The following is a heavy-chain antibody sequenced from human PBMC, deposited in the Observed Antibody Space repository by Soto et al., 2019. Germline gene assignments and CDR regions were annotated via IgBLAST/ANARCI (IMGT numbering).Heavy chain of an antibody. J-gene: IGHJ4*02. Sequence: QVQLQQWGAGLLKPSETLSLTCAVSGASFTGHYWSWIRQPPGKGLEWIGEVHHSGSTSYKPALNSRVTMSVDTSKNHFSLRLASVTAADTATYYCARGQYFRAITFEVLDVKAPNFDYGDQGTRVTVSS. V-gene: IGHV4-34*02. CDR3: ARGQYFRAITFEVLDVKAPNFDY. CDR2: VHHSGST. D-gene: IGHD1-1*01. CDR1: GASFTGHY.